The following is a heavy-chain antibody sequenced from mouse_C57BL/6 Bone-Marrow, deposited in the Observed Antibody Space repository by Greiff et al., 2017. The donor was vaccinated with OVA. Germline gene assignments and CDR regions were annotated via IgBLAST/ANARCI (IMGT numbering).Heavy chain of an antibody. Sequence: VQLQQSGPVLVKPGASVKMSCKASGYTFTDYYMNWVKQSHGKSLEWIGVINPYNGGTSYNQKFKGKATLTVDKSSSTAYMELNSLTSEDSAVYYCAREAGTTVVATDYFDYWGQGTTLTVSS. D-gene: IGHD1-1*01. V-gene: IGHV1-19*01. CDR1: GYTFTDYY. CDR2: INPYNGGT. CDR3: AREAGTTVVATDYFDY. J-gene: IGHJ2*01.